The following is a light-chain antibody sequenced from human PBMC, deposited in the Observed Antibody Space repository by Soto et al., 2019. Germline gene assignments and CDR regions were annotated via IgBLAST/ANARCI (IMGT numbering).Light chain of an antibody. Sequence: DIQLTQYPSSVSASVGDSVTISWRASDEIYTSLAWYHQKPGRAPKLLIYGASNLHTGVSARFRGSGYGSDLSLTISSLQHDDIGIYYCQYYTLYSGPFGQGTKVDIK. J-gene: IGKJ1*01. V-gene: IGKV1-5*01. CDR3: QYYTLYSGP. CDR2: GAS. CDR1: DEIYTS.